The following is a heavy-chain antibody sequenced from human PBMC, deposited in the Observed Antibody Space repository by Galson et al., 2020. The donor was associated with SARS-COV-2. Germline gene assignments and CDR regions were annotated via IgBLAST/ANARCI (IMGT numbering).Heavy chain of an antibody. CDR3: AKARGPSYGLIYFDY. J-gene: IGHJ4*02. Sequence: GESLKISCAASGFTFSSYAINWVRPAPGKGLEWVSIITKSGDSTYYADSAKGRFTISRDNSKNTLYLQVNSLRAEDTAVYYCAKARGPSYGLIYFDYWGQGTLVTVSS. CDR1: GFTFSSYA. D-gene: IGHD5-18*01. CDR2: ITKSGDST. V-gene: IGHV3-23*01.